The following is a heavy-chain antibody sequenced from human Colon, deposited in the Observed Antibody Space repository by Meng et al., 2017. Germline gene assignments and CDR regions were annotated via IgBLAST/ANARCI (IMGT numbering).Heavy chain of an antibody. D-gene: IGHD4-17*01. CDR3: ARNYGP. J-gene: IGHJ5*02. CDR1: CGSVSSGSYY. Sequence: QVQLQESGPGLVRPSETLSLTCTVSCGSVSSGSYYWSWIRQPPGKGLEWIGYIYYSGSTNYNPSLKSRVTISVDTSKNQFSLKLSSVTAADTAVYYCARNYGPWGQGTLVTVSS. V-gene: IGHV4-61*01. CDR2: IYYSGST.